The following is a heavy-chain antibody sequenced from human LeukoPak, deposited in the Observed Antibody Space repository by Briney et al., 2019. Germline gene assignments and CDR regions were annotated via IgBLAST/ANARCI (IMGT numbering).Heavy chain of an antibody. V-gene: IGHV1-2*02. D-gene: IGHD4-17*01. Sequence: ASVKVSCKASGYTFTGYYMHWVRQAPGQGLEWMGWINPNSGGTNYAQKFQGRVTMTRDTSISTAYMELSRLRSDDTAVYYCARYGGDYSAQGMDVWGQGTTVTVSS. CDR2: INPNSGGT. CDR1: GYTFTGYY. CDR3: ARYGGDYSAQGMDV. J-gene: IGHJ6*02.